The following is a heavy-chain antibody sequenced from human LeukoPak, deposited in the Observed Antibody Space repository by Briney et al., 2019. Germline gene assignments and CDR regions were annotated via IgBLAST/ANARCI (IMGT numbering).Heavy chain of an antibody. CDR2: ISYDGSNK. V-gene: IGHV3-30-3*01. Sequence: GGSLRLSCAASGFTFSSYAMHWVRQAPGKGLERVAVISYDGSNKYYADSVKGRFTISRDNSKNTLYLQMNSLRAEDTAVYYCARESISYPGALDYWGQGTLVTVSS. CDR1: GFTFSSYA. CDR3: ARESISYPGALDY. J-gene: IGHJ4*02. D-gene: IGHD6-6*01.